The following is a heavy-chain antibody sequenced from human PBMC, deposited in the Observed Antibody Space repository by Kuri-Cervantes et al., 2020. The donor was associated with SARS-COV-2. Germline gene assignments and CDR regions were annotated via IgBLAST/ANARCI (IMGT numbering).Heavy chain of an antibody. J-gene: IGHJ5*02. D-gene: IGHD1-7*01. CDR2: IFHSGTT. CDR3: ASGYITGTTVAYDP. Sequence: GSLRLSCAVSLYSISSGYYWDWIRQSPGKGPEWIGSIFHSGTTYYNPSLRSRVTISVDTSKNQFSLKLSSVTAADTAVYYCASGYITGTTVAYDPWGQGTLVTVSS. CDR1: LYSISSGYY. V-gene: IGHV4-38-2*01.